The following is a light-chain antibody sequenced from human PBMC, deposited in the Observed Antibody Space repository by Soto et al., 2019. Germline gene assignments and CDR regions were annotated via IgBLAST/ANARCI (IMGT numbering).Light chain of an antibody. V-gene: IGLV2-14*01. Sequence: QSALTQPASVSGSPGQSITISCTGTSSDVGGYNYVSWYQQYPGKAPKLMIYEVSNRPSGVSNRFSGSQSGNTASLTISGLQAEYEADYYCTSYTSNATLVFGTGTKLAVL. CDR2: EVS. CDR3: TSYTSNATLV. J-gene: IGLJ1*01. CDR1: SSDVGGYNY.